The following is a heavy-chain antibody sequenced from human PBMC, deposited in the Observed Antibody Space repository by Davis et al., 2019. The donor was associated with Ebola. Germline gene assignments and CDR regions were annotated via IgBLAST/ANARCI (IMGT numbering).Heavy chain of an antibody. J-gene: IGHJ4*02. D-gene: IGHD2-15*01. CDR1: GFTFSSYW. Sequence: GESLKISCAASGFTFSSYWMSWVRQAPGKGLAWVANIKQDGSEKYYVDSVKGRFTISRDNAKNSLYLQMNSLRAEDTAVYYCARVVGYCSGGSCPPGYWGQGTLVTVSS. V-gene: IGHV3-7*03. CDR2: IKQDGSEK. CDR3: ARVVGYCSGGSCPPGY.